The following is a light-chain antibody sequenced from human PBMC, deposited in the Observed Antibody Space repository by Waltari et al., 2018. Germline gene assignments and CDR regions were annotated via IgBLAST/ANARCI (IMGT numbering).Light chain of an antibody. Sequence: SYELTQPPSVSVSPGQTARITCSGDALPKQYAYWYQQKPGQAPVLVIYKATERPSGIAERVSGSSSGTTVTLTISGVQAEDEADYYCQSADSSGTYKVFGGGTKLTVL. J-gene: IGLJ3*02. V-gene: IGLV3-25*03. CDR3: QSADSSGTYKV. CDR1: ALPKQY. CDR2: KAT.